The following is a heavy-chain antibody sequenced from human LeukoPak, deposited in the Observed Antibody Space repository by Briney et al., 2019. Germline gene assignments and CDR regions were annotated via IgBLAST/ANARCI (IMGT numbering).Heavy chain of an antibody. V-gene: IGHV1-18*01. CDR1: GYTFTSYG. CDR3: ARRTYYYGSGSLDY. Sequence: ASVKVSCKASGYTFTSYGISWVRQAPGQGLEWMGWISAYNGNTNYAQKLQGRVTMTTDTSTSTAYMELRSLRSDDTAVYCCARRTYYYGSGSLDYWGQGTLVTVSS. D-gene: IGHD3-10*01. CDR2: ISAYNGNT. J-gene: IGHJ4*02.